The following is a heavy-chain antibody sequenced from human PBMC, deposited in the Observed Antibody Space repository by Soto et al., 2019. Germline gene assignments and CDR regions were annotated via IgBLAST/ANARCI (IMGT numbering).Heavy chain of an antibody. V-gene: IGHV4-34*01. CDR1: GGSFSGYY. J-gene: IGHJ6*02. CDR2: INHSGST. CDR3: ARDRLVRGYYYYGMDV. D-gene: IGHD6-19*01. Sequence: PSETLSLTCAVYGGSFSGYYWSWIRQPPGKGLEWIGEINHSGSTNYNPSLKSRVTISVDTSKNQFSLKLSSVTAADTAAYYCARDRLVRGYYYYGMDVWGQGTTVTVSS.